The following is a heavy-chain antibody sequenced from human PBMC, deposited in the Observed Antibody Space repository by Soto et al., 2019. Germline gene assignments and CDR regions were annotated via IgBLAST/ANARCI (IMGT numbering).Heavy chain of an antibody. CDR1: GFTFGIYA. CDR2: ISATGGST. V-gene: IGHV3-23*01. D-gene: IGHD2-15*01. Sequence: EVQLLASGGDLVQPGGSLRLSCAASGFTFGIYAMTWVRQAPGKGLEWVSTISATGGSTFYADSVKGRFTISRDNSKNTLYLQMNSLRAEDTAIYYCAKDLSSYYYFDFWGQGTLGTVSS. CDR3: AKDLSSYYYFDF. J-gene: IGHJ4*02.